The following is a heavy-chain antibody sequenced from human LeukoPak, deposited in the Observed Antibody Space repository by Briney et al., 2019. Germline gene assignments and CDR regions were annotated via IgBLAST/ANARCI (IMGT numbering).Heavy chain of an antibody. Sequence: GGSLRLSCAASGFTFSSYDMHWVRQATGKGLEWASAIGTAGDTYYPGSVKGRFTISRENAKNSLYLQMNSLRAGDTAVYYCASSGSHHDAFDIWGQGTMVTVSS. CDR2: IGTAGDT. CDR3: ASSGSHHDAFDI. V-gene: IGHV3-13*01. CDR1: GFTFSSYD. D-gene: IGHD1-26*01. J-gene: IGHJ3*02.